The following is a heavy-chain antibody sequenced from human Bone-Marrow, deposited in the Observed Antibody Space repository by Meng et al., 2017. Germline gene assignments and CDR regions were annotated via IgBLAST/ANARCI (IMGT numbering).Heavy chain of an antibody. V-gene: IGHV5-51*01. CDR3: AIGGGIDYGDYGGLDP. CDR1: GYSFTSYW. D-gene: IGHD4-17*01. Sequence: GESLKISCKGSGYSFTSYWIGWVRQMPGKGLEWMGIIYPGDSDTRYSPSFQGQVTISADKSISTAYLQWTSLKASDTAMYYFAIGGGIDYGDYGGLDPWGQETLVTVSS. J-gene: IGHJ5*02. CDR2: IYPGDSDT.